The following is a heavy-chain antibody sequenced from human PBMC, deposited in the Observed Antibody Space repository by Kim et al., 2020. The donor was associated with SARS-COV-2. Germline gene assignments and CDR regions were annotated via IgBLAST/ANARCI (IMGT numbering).Heavy chain of an antibody. V-gene: IGHV4-38-2*02. CDR1: SHSTSSGYY. CDR2: VHQSSMT. CDR3: TSKYYYDTSGYYYADW. J-gene: IGHJ4*02. Sequence: SETLSLTCTVSSHSTSSGYYWGWIRQSPGKGLEWIGSVHQSSMTYYNPSLRSRVTISIDTSKNQFSLRLNSVTAADTAVYYCTSKYYYDTSGYYYADWWGQGTRVTVSS. D-gene: IGHD3-22*01.